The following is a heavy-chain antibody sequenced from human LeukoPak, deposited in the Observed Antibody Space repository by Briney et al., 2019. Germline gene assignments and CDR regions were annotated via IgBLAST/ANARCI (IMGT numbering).Heavy chain of an antibody. CDR2: ISYNGRT. Sequence: PSETLSLTCTVSGGSVSSGSYYWSWIRQPPGKGLEYIGYISYNGRTNYNPSLKSRVTVSADTSTNQFSLKLSSVTAADTAVYYCARTSSGSYLAYWGRGTLLTVSS. J-gene: IGHJ4*02. D-gene: IGHD1-26*01. CDR3: ARTSSGSYLAY. CDR1: GGSVSSGSYY. V-gene: IGHV4-61*01.